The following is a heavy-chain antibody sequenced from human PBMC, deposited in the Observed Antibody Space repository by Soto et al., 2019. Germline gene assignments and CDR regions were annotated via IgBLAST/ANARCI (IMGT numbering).Heavy chain of an antibody. V-gene: IGHV3-30-3*01. CDR3: AYGSGSYDLTYYFDY. J-gene: IGHJ4*02. CDR2: ISYDGSNK. D-gene: IGHD3-10*01. Sequence: QVQLVESGGGVVQPGRSLRLSCAASGFTFSSYAMHWVRQAPGKGLEWVAVISYDGSNKYYADSVKGRFIISRDNSKNTLYLQMNSLRAEDTAVYYCAYGSGSYDLTYYFDYWGQGTLVTVSS. CDR1: GFTFSSYA.